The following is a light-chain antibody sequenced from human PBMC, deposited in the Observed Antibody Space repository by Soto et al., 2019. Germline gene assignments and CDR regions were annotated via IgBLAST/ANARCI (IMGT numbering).Light chain of an antibody. CDR2: EVN. V-gene: IGLV2-14*01. Sequence: QSALPQPASVSGSPGQSITVSCTGTSSDVGAYNSVSWYQQEPGKAPKLMIYEVNNRFSGISNRFSGSKSGNTASLTISGLQAEDEADYYCSSYTTTNTYVFGTGTKVTVL. CDR3: SSYTTTNTYV. J-gene: IGLJ1*01. CDR1: SSDVGAYNS.